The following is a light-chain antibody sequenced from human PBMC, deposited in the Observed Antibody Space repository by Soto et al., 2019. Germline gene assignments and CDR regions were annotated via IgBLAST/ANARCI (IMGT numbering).Light chain of an antibody. V-gene: IGLV1-40*01. CDR3: QSYDRSLSGV. J-gene: IGLJ1*01. Sequence: QSALTQQPSVSGAPGQRITISCTGSSSNIGADFDVYWYQQLPGAAPKLLIYGNTIRPSGVPDRFSGSKSGTSASLAITGLQAEDEADYYCQSYDRSLSGVFGTGTKVTVL. CDR2: GNT. CDR1: SSNIGADFD.